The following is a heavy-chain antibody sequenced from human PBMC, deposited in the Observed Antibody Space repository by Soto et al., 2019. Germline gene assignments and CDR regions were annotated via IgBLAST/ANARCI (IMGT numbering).Heavy chain of an antibody. CDR3: RIGSDQPHIVGY. D-gene: IGHD2-21*01. CDR1: GFTFSGSA. V-gene: IGHV3-73*01. CDR2: IRSKANTYAT. Sequence: GGSLRLSCAASGFTFSGSAMHWVRQASGKGLEWVGRIRSKANTYATAYAASVKGRFTISRDDSKNTAYLQMNSLKTEDTAVYYCRIGSDQPHIVGYWGQGTLVTVSS. J-gene: IGHJ4*02.